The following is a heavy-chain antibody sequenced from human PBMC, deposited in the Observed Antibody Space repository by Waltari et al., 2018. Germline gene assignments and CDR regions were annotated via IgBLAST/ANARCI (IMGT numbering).Heavy chain of an antibody. CDR2: IYYSGST. J-gene: IGHJ4*02. CDR1: GCSIRSSSYS. D-gene: IGHD3-16*01. CDR3: ARQGGGVGWMYYFDY. V-gene: IGHV4-39*01. Sequence: QLQLQESGPGLVKPSETLSLTCTVSGCSIRSSSYSWGWLRQPPGKGLEWIGSIYYSGSTYYNPSLKSRVTISVDTSKNQFSLKLSSVTAADTAVYYCARQGGGVGWMYYFDYWGQGTLVTVSS.